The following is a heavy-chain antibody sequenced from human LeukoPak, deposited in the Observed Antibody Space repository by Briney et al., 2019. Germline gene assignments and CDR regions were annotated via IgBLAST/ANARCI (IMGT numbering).Heavy chain of an antibody. CDR2: IYYRGNT. Sequence: SETLSLTRTVSGDSVSIYYGGCIRQPPGKGLEWMGYIYYRGNTNYNPSLKSQVTMAVDTSKNQFSLEVRSVTAADTGVYYCESAGNNWSFDYWGQASLVTVSS. CDR1: GDSVSIYY. D-gene: IGHD1-1*01. CDR3: ESAGNNWSFDY. J-gene: IGHJ4*02. V-gene: IGHV4-59*02.